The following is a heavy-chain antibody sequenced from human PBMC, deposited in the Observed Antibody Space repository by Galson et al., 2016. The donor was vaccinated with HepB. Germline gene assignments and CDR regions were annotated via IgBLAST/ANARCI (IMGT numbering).Heavy chain of an antibody. CDR2: ISYDGSDQ. V-gene: IGHV3-30*04. CDR3: ARVRRVATIWSYHYYGMDV. Sequence: SLRLSCAASGFTFINHAMHWVRQAPGKGLEWMALISYDGSDQYYADSVKGRFTISRDNSKNTLYLQMNSLRAEDTAVYYCARVRRVATIWSYHYYGMDVWGQGTTVTVSS. CDR1: GFTFINHA. D-gene: IGHD5-24*01. J-gene: IGHJ6*02.